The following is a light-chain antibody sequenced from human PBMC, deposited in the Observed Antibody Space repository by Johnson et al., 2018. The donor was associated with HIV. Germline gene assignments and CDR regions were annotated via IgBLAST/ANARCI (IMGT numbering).Light chain of an antibody. V-gene: IGLV1-51*01. J-gene: IGLJ1*01. CDR1: SSNIGNNY. Sequence: QSVLTQPPSMSAAPGQKVTISCSGSSSNIGNNYVSWYQQLPGTAPKLLIYDNNKRPSGIPDRFSGSKSGTSATLGITGLQTGDEADYYCGTWDSSLSARYVFGTGTKFTVL. CDR2: DNN. CDR3: GTWDSSLSARYV.